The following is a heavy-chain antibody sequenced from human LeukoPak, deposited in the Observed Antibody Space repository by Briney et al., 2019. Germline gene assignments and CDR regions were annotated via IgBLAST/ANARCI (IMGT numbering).Heavy chain of an antibody. V-gene: IGHV3-23*01. CDR2: IDGSGDKT. CDR3: AKVQFNWGPIDY. Sequence: GGSLRLSCAASGFTFSNFAIRWVRQVPGKGLEWVSSIDGSGDKTHYPDSLRGRFTVSRDNSKNTLYLQMNSLRVEDTATYFCAKVQFNWGPIDYWGQGTPVIVSS. CDR1: GFTFSNFA. J-gene: IGHJ4*02. D-gene: IGHD7-27*01.